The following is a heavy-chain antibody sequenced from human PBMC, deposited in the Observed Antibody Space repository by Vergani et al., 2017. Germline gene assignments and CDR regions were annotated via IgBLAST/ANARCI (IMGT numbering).Heavy chain of an antibody. Sequence: EVQLVESGGGLVQPGGSLTLSCAASGFTFSGSAMHWVRQTSGKGLEWIGRIRDKTYNYATAYAVSVKVRFIISRDDSKNTLYLQMNSLRAEDTAVYYCAKLPSGRIVGPLYYFDSWGQGTLVTVSS. J-gene: IGHJ4*02. CDR3: AKLPSGRIVGPLYYFDS. D-gene: IGHD1-26*01. CDR1: GFTFSGSA. V-gene: IGHV3-73*02. CDR2: IRDKTYNYAT.